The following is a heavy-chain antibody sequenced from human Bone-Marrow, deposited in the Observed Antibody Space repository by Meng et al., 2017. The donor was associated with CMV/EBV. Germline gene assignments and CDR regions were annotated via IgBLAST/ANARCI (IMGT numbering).Heavy chain of an antibody. J-gene: IGHJ5*02. V-gene: IGHV1-46*01. CDR1: GYTFTSYY. D-gene: IGHD1-26*01. CDR2: INPSGGST. CDR3: AREAASVIVGAAYNWFDP. Sequence: ASEKVSCKASGYTFTSYYMHWVQQAPGQGLEWMGIINPSGGSTSYAQKFQGRVTMTRDTSTSTVYMELSSLRSEDTAVYYCAREAASVIVGAAYNWFDPWGQGTLVTVSS.